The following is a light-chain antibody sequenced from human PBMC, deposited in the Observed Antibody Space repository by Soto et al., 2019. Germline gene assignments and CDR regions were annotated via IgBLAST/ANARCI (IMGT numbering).Light chain of an antibody. CDR2: AAS. J-gene: IGKJ5*01. Sequence: DIQMTQSPSSLSASVGHRVTITCRASQGINSYLAWYQQKPGKAPKLLIYAASSLQSGVPSRFSGSGSGTDFTLTISSLQPEDFATYYCQQSYSTITFGQGTRLEIK. V-gene: IGKV1-39*01. CDR1: QGINSY. CDR3: QQSYSTIT.